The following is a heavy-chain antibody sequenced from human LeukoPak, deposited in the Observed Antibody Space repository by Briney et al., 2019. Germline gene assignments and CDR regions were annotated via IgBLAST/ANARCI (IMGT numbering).Heavy chain of an antibody. CDR2: IYYSGST. Sequence: SETLSLTCTVSGGSISSSSYYWGWIRQPPGKGLEWIGSIYYSGSTYYNPSLKSRVTISVDTSKNQFSLKLSSVTAADTAMYYCARIRDYDILTGYCSYFDYWGQGTLVTVSS. CDR1: GGSISSSSYY. J-gene: IGHJ4*02. V-gene: IGHV4-39*07. D-gene: IGHD3-9*01. CDR3: ARIRDYDILTGYCSYFDY.